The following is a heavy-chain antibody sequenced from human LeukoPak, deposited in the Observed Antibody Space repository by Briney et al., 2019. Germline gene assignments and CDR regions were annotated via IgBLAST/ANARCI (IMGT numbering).Heavy chain of an antibody. CDR1: GYSFTSDW. D-gene: IGHD1/OR15-1a*01. Sequence: RGESLKISCQGSGYSFTSDWIGWVRQMPGKGLEWMGIIYPGDSDTKYSPSFQGQVTFSADKSISTAYLQWSSLRASDTAMYYCATSESQTRFDYWGQGTPVTVSS. CDR2: IYPGDSDT. V-gene: IGHV5-51*01. J-gene: IGHJ4*02. CDR3: ATSESQTRFDY.